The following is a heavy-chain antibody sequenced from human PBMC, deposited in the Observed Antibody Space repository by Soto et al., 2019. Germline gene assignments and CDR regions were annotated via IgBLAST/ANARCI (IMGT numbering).Heavy chain of an antibody. CDR2: INAGNGNT. Sequence: ASVKVCCKASGYTFTSYAMHWVRQAPGQRLEWMGWINAGNGNTKYSQKFQGRVTITRDTSASTAYMELSSLRSEDTAVYYCARAPSWWYFDLWGRGTLVTVSS. V-gene: IGHV1-3*01. J-gene: IGHJ2*01. CDR1: GYTFTSYA. CDR3: ARAPSWWYFDL.